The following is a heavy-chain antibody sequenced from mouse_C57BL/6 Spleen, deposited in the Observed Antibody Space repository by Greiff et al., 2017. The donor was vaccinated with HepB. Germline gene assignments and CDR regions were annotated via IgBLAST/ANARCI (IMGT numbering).Heavy chain of an antibody. V-gene: IGHV1-64*01. Sequence: QVQLQQPGAELVKPGASVKLSCKASGYTFTSYWMHWVKQRPGQGLEWIGMIHPNSGSTNDNEKFKSKATLTVDKSSSTAYMQLSSLTSEDSAVYYCASDSSGPAMDYWGQGTSVTVSS. D-gene: IGHD3-2*02. J-gene: IGHJ4*01. CDR3: ASDSSGPAMDY. CDR2: IHPNSGST. CDR1: GYTFTSYW.